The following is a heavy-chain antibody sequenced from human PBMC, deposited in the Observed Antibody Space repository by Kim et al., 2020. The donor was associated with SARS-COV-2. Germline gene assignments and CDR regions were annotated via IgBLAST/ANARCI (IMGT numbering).Heavy chain of an antibody. CDR2: INHSGST. D-gene: IGHD2-2*01. CDR1: GGSFSGYY. Sequence: SETLSLTCAVYGGSFSGYYWSWIRQPPGKGLEWIGEINHSGSTNYNPSLKSRVTISVDTSKNQFSLKLSSVTAADTAVYYCARRNPWVWGYCSSTSCPNAFDIWGQGTMVTVSS. V-gene: IGHV4-34*01. J-gene: IGHJ3*02. CDR3: ARRNPWVWGYCSSTSCPNAFDI.